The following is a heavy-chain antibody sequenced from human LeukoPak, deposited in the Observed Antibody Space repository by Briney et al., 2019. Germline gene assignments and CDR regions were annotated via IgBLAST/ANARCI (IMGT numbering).Heavy chain of an antibody. CDR1: GFTFSSYG. CDR2: IWYDGSNE. V-gene: IGHV3-33*01. J-gene: IGHJ6*02. D-gene: IGHD3-10*01. CDR3: ARVGEYYYYGMDV. Sequence: GGSLRLSCAASGFTFSSYGMHWVRQAPGKGLEWVAVIWYDGSNEYYADSVKGRFTISRDNSKNTLYLQMNSLRAEDTAVYYCARVGEYYYYGMDVWGQGTTVTVSS.